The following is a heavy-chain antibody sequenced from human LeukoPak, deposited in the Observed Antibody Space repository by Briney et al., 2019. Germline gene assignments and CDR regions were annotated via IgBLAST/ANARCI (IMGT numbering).Heavy chain of an antibody. V-gene: IGHV4-4*02. J-gene: IGHJ5*02. CDR1: VGSISSGNW. Sequence: PSGTLSLTCAVSVGSISSGNWWSWVRQSPGKGLEWIGEVYHNGTPNYNPSLKSRVTISVDTSKNQFSLRLNSVTAADTALYYCARGSRGGYNWFDPWGQGTLVIVSS. CDR3: ARGSRGGYNWFDP. D-gene: IGHD3-16*01. CDR2: VYHNGTP.